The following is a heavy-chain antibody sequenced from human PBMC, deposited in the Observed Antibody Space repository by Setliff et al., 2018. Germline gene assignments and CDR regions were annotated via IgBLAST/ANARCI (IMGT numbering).Heavy chain of an antibody. D-gene: IGHD3-22*01. CDR1: GYTFNNYF. CDR3: ARVPQEAFYYYDRGNHFDS. V-gene: IGHV1-2*06. J-gene: IGHJ4*02. CDR2: FHPYSGHT. Sequence: ASVKVSCKASGYTFNNYFLHWVRQAPGQGLEWMGRFHPYSGHTNYAQNFQGRVTMTMDASITTVYMELSRLTSDDTAVYYCARVPQEAFYYYDRGNHFDSWGQGTLVTVSS.